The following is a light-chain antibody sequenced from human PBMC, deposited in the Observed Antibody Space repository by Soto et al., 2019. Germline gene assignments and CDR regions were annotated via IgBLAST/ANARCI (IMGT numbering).Light chain of an antibody. CDR3: QQYILYPT. CDR2: AGF. V-gene: IGKV1-9*01. CDR1: QVISTS. J-gene: IGKJ1*01. Sequence: IRLTQCPSFLSPSIGESVTITCRASQVISTSLAWYQVKPGKAPKRLMCAGFSLESGVPSRFSGSGSGTEFTLTNSSLQPDDFATYYCQQYILYPTFGQGTMVDIK.